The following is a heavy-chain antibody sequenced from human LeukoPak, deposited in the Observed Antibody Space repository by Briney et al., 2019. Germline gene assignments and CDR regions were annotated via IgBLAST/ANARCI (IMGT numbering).Heavy chain of an antibody. D-gene: IGHD5-24*01. CDR3: AKEGMMATSPDY. V-gene: IGHV3-30*18. CDR1: GFTFSSYG. CDR2: ISYDGSNK. Sequence: GRSLRLSCAASGFTFSSYGMHWVRQAPGKGLEWVAVISYDGSNKYYADSVKGRFTISRDNSKNTLYLQMNSLRAEDTAVYYCAKEGMMATSPDYWGQGTLVTVSS. J-gene: IGHJ4*02.